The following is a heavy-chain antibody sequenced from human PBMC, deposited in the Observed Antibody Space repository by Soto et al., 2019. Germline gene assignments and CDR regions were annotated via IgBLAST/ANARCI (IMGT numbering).Heavy chain of an antibody. J-gene: IGHJ4*02. CDR2: IIPVFVST. D-gene: IGHD3-3*01. V-gene: IGHV1-69*01. CDR3: AAKSGYPYYFDY. Sequence: QVQLVQSGAEVKKPGSSVRVSCAASGGAFSTLAINWVRQAPGQGLEWMGGIIPVFVSTNYAQKFQGRITIIPDPSAHTAYLELSSLGSEDTAVYYCAAKSGYPYYFDYWGQGTLVTVSS. CDR1: GGAFSTLA.